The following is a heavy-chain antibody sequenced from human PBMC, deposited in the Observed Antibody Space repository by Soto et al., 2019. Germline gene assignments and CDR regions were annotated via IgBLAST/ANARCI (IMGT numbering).Heavy chain of an antibody. D-gene: IGHD3-3*01. CDR3: ARDLGVFGENWFDP. V-gene: IGHV1-18*01. Sequence: ASVKVSCKASGYTFTSYGIRWVRQAPGQGLEWMGWISAYNGNTNYAQKLQGRVTMTTDTSTSTAYMELRSLRSDDTAVYYCARDLGVFGENWFDPWGQGTLVTVSS. CDR1: GYTFTSYG. J-gene: IGHJ5*02. CDR2: ISAYNGNT.